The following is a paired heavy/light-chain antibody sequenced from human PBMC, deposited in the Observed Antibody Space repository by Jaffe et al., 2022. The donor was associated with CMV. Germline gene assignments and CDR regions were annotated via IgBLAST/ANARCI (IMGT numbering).Heavy chain of an antibody. D-gene: IGHD3-10*01. CDR3: ARKAGGGSYYVGDY. J-gene: IGHJ4*02. CDR2: IIPMLGTA. CDR1: GGTFSSYA. Sequence: QVQLVQSGAEVKKPGSSVKVSCKASGGTFSSYAISWVRQAPGQGLEWMGGIIPMLGTANYAQKFQGRVTITADESTSTAYMELSSLRSEDTAVYYCARKAGGGSYYVGDYWGQGTLVTVSS. V-gene: IGHV1-69*01.
Light chain of an antibody. Sequence: EIVLTQSPGTLSLSPGERATLSCRASQSVSSRYLAWYQQKPGQAPRLLIYGASSRATGIPDRFSGSGSGTDFTLTITRLEPEDFAVYYCQHYGSSPNTFGQGTKVEIK. CDR3: QHYGSSPNT. V-gene: IGKV3-20*01. CDR2: GAS. CDR1: QSVSSRY. J-gene: IGKJ1*01.